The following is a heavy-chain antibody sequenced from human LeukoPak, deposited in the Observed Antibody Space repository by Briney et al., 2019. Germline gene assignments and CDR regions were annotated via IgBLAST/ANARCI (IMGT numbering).Heavy chain of an antibody. CDR3: ARIRDSYLTSDH. V-gene: IGHV3-33*01. D-gene: IGHD5-24*01. CDR2: IWYDGSNQ. J-gene: IGHJ4*02. CDR1: GFTFSSHG. Sequence: GGSLRLSCAASGFTFSSHGMHWVRQAPGKGLEWVAVIWYDGSNQNYAGSVKGRFTISRDSSKNTLYLQMNSLRAEDTAVYYCARIRDSYLTSDHWGQGTLVTVSS.